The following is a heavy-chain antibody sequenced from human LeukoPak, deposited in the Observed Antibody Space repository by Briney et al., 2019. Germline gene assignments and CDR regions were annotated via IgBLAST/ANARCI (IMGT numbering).Heavy chain of an antibody. D-gene: IGHD3-22*01. CDR3: ARSLYDTSGLNTFDI. V-gene: IGHV4-59*04. CDR2: IYYNGNT. J-gene: IGHJ3*02. Sequence: KPSETLSLTCTVSGGSISGYYWSWIRQPPGKGLEWIGYIYYNGNTYYNPPLKSRVTMSVDTSKNQFSLKLSSVTAVDTAVYYCARSLYDTSGLNTFDIWGQGTMVTVSS. CDR1: GGSISGYY.